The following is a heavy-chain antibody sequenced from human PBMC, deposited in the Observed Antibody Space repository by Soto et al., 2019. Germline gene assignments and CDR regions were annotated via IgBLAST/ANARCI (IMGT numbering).Heavy chain of an antibody. D-gene: IGHD3-3*01. CDR1: GFTFSDYY. Sequence: QVQLVESGGGLVKPGGSLRLSCAASGFTFSDYYMSWIRQAPGKGLEWVSYISSSGSTIYYADSVKGRFTISRDNAKNSLYLQMNSLRAEDTAVYYCARVGLRFLEWRPQSTGHNWFDPWGQGTLVTVSS. V-gene: IGHV3-11*01. J-gene: IGHJ5*02. CDR3: ARVGLRFLEWRPQSTGHNWFDP. CDR2: ISSSGSTI.